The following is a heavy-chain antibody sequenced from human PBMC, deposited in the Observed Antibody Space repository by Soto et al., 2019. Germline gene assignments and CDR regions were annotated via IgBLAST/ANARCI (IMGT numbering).Heavy chain of an antibody. V-gene: IGHV2-5*02. Sequence: QITLKESGPTLVKPTQTLTLTCTFSGFSLSTSGVVVGWIRQPPGKALEWLALIYWDDDKRYSPSLKSRLTITKDTPTNQVFLTMTNMDPVDTATYYCVHSIRSRAADWGQGTLVTVSS. J-gene: IGHJ4*02. CDR2: IYWDDDK. CDR1: GFSLSTSGVV. CDR3: VHSIRSRAAD. D-gene: IGHD6-25*01.